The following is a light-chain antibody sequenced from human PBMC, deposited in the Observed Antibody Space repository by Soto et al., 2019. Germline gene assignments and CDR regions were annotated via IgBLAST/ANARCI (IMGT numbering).Light chain of an antibody. CDR1: QSVSSIY. J-gene: IGKJ4*01. CDR2: GAS. V-gene: IGKV3D-15*01. CDR3: QQYDNWPLT. Sequence: IVLTQSPGTLSLSPGERATLSCRASQSVSSIYLAWYQQKPGQAPRLLIYGASKRATGIPARFSGSGSGTEFTLTISSLQSEDFAVYYCQQYDNWPLTFGGGTKVDIK.